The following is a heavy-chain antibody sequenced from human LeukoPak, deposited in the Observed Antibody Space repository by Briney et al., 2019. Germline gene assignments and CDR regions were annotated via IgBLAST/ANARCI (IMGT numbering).Heavy chain of an antibody. D-gene: IGHD6-19*01. CDR2: IYHSGST. Sequence: SETLCLTCTVSGHSISSGDYWGWIRQPPGKGLEWIGSIYHSGSTYYNPSLKSRVTISVDTSKNQFSLRLSSVTAADTAVYYCARDGGGRIAVAGLWYDWGQGTLVTVSS. CDR3: ARDGGGRIAVAGLWYD. V-gene: IGHV4-38-2*02. CDR1: GHSISSGDY. J-gene: IGHJ4*02.